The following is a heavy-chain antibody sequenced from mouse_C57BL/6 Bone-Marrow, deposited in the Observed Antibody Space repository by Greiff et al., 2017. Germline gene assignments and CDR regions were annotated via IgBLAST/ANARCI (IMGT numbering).Heavy chain of an antibody. CDR2: IHPNSGST. Sequence: VQLQQPGAELVKPGASVKLSCKASGYTFTSYWMHWVKQRPGQGLEWIGMIHPNSGSTNYNEKFKSKATLTVDKSSSTAYMQLSSLTSEDAAVYYGATAQATWGGFAYWGQGTLVTVSA. CDR3: ATAQATWGGFAY. CDR1: GYTFTSYW. D-gene: IGHD3-2*02. J-gene: IGHJ3*01. V-gene: IGHV1-64*01.